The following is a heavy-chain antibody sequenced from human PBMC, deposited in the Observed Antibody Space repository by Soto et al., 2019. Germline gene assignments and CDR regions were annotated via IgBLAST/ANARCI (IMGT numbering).Heavy chain of an antibody. Sequence: QVQLVESGGGVVQPGRSLRLSCAASGFTFSNYGMHWVRQAPGKGLEWVAVISYDESHKYYLDSVKGRFTISRHHSKNTLYLQMNSLSAEDTAVYYCAKDGSSGSSHYYYGMDVWGRGTTVTVSS. CDR1: GFTFSNYG. CDR2: ISYDESHK. D-gene: IGHD6-19*01. V-gene: IGHV3-30*18. CDR3: AKDGSSGSSHYYYGMDV. J-gene: IGHJ6*02.